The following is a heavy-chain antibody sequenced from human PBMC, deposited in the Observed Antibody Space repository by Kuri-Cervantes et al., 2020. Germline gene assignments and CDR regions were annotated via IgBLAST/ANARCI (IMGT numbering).Heavy chain of an antibody. CDR2: ISYDGSNK. CDR1: GFTFSSYA. V-gene: IGHV3-30*18. CDR3: AKGDYGDYVLRDAFDI. Sequence: GESLKLSCAASGFTFSSYAMSWVRQAPGKGLEWVAVISYDGSNKYYADSVKGRFTISRDNSKNTLYLQMNSLRAEDTAVYYCAKGDYGDYVLRDAFDIWGQGTRVTVSS. J-gene: IGHJ3*02. D-gene: IGHD4-17*01.